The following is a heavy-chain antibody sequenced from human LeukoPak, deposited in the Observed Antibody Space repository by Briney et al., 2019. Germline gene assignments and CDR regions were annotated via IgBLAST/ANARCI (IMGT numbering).Heavy chain of an antibody. V-gene: IGHV3-23*01. CDR3: AKVDIYGRDY. D-gene: IGHD4-17*01. CDR1: GFTFSSYA. CDR2: ISGSGGST. Sequence: SGGSLRLSCAASGFTFSSYAMSWVRQAPGKGLEWVSAISGSGGSTYHADSVKGRFTISRDNSKNTLYLQMNSLRAEDTAVYYCAKVDIYGRDYWGQGTLVTVSS. J-gene: IGHJ4*02.